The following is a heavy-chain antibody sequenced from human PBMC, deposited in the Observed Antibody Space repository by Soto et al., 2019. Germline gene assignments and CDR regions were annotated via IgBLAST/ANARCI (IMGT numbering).Heavy chain of an antibody. CDR1: GFTFNNYA. CDR2: ISATGGST. Sequence: GGSLRLSCAASGFTFNNYAMNWVRQAPGKGLEWVATISATGGSTYYADSVKGRFTISRDNSKNTLYLKMNGLRVEDTAVYYCAKDRLAGNFDYWGQGTQVTVSS. J-gene: IGHJ4*02. CDR3: AKDRLAGNFDY. V-gene: IGHV3-23*01.